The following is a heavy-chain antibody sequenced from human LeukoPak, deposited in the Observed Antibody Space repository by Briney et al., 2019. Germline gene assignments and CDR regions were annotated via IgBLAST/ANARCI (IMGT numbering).Heavy chain of an antibody. CDR1: GFTFSSYG. V-gene: IGHV3-30*02. D-gene: IGHD3-3*01. J-gene: IGHJ4*02. CDR2: IRYDGSNK. CDR3: ASLLAPDFWRGGEYDY. Sequence: GGSLRLSCAASGFTFSSYGMHWVRQAPGKGLEWVAFIRYDGSNKYYADSVKGRFTISRDNSKNTLYLQMNSLRAEDTAVYYCASLLAPDFWRGGEYDYWGQGTLVTVSS.